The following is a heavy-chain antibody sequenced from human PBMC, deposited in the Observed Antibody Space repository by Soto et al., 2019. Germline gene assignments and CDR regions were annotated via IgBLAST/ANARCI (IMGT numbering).Heavy chain of an antibody. CDR3: ARAIVVVVAATRGGNWFDP. V-gene: IGHV4-31*03. CDR1: GGSISSGGYY. J-gene: IGHJ5*02. Sequence: QVQLQESGPGLVKPSQTLSLTCTVSGGSISSGGYYWSWIRQHPGKGLEWIGYIYYSGSTYYNPSLKSRVTISVDTSKNQFSLKLSSVTAADTAVYYCARAIVVVVAATRGGNWFDPWGQGTLVTVSS. D-gene: IGHD2-15*01. CDR2: IYYSGST.